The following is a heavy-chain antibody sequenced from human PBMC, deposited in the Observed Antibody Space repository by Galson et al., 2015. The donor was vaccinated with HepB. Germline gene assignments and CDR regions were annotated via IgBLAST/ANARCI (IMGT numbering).Heavy chain of an antibody. Sequence: SLRLSCAASGFTFDNYAMHWVRQAPGKGLEWVALISFDGRNKYYADSVKGRFTISRDNSKNTLYLQMNILRPEDTALYYCLRAPSNGYLQIDYWGQGTLLTVSS. CDR3: LRAPSNGYLQIDY. J-gene: IGHJ4*02. D-gene: IGHD5-24*01. CDR1: GFTFDNYA. V-gene: IGHV3-30*04. CDR2: ISFDGRNK.